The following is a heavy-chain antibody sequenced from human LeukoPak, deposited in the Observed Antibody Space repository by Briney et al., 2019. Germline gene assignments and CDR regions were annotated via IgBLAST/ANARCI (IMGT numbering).Heavy chain of an antibody. CDR3: ARDGSLTTTVAFYCYYGMDV. V-gene: IGHV1-46*01. CDR2: INPSGGST. CDR1: GYTFTSYY. D-gene: IGHD4-23*01. Sequence: ASVKVSCKASGYTFTSYYMHWVRQAPGQGLEWMGIINPSGGSTSYAQKFQGRVTMTRDTSTSTVYMELSSLRSEDTAVYYCARDGSLTTTVAFYCYYGMDVWGQGTTVTVSS. J-gene: IGHJ6*02.